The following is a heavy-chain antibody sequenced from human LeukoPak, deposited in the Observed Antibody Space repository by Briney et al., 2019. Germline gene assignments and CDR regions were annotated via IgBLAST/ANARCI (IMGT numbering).Heavy chain of an antibody. V-gene: IGHV4-39*01. D-gene: IGHD4-17*01. CDR2: IYYSGST. Sequence: SETLSLTCTVSGGSISSSSYYWGWIRQPPGKGLEWIGSIYYSGSTYYNPSLKSRVTISVDTSKNQFSLKLSSVTAADTAVYYCARQHSGDYIRYFDYWGQGTLVTVSS. J-gene: IGHJ4*02. CDR3: ARQHSGDYIRYFDY. CDR1: GGSISSSSYY.